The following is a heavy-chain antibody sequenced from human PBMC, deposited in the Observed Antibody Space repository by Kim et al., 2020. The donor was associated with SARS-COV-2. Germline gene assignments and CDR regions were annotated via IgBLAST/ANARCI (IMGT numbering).Heavy chain of an antibody. CDR2: IYYSGST. J-gene: IGHJ5*02. CDR3: ARGDSSGWYGAGYWFDP. CDR1: GGSISSGGYY. D-gene: IGHD6-19*01. Sequence: SETLSLTCTVSGGSISSGGYYWSWIRQHPGKGLEWIGYIYYSGSTYYNPSLKSRVTISVDTSKNQFSLKLSSVTAADTAVYYCARGDSSGWYGAGYWFDPWGQGTLVTVSS. V-gene: IGHV4-31*03.